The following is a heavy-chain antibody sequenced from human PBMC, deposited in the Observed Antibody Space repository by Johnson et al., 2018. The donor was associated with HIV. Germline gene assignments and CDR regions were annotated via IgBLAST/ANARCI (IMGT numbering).Heavy chain of an antibody. Sequence: QVQLVESGGGVVQPGKSLTLSCVSSGLSFSNLGIHWVRQAPGKRPEWVAVISFDGNLKKYADSVKGRFTISRDNSKNTLYLQMNSLRAEDTAVYYCAKGTYYYDSSGYNDAFDMWGQGTMVTVSS. V-gene: IGHV3-33*03. CDR2: ISFDGNLK. CDR3: AKGTYYYDSSGYNDAFDM. D-gene: IGHD3-22*01. CDR1: GLSFSNLG. J-gene: IGHJ3*02.